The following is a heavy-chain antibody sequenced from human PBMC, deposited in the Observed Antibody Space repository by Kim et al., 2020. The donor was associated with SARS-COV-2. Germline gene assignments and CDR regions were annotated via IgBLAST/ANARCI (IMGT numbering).Heavy chain of an antibody. V-gene: IGHV3-33*01. CDR3: VRDPIIMRAFDM. Sequence: GGSLRLSCVASGFTFSSFSIHWVRQAPGKGLEWVAIIFYDVTNTYYVDSVKGRFTVSRDNSKNTSYLQMNSLRAEDSALYYCVRDPIIMRAFDMWGRGTMGTVSS. D-gene: IGHD3-16*01. J-gene: IGHJ3*02. CDR2: IFYDVTNT. CDR1: GFTFSSFS.